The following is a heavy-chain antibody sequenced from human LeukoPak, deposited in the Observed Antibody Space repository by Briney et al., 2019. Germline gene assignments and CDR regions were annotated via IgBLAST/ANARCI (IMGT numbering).Heavy chain of an antibody. CDR2: INHSGYT. Sequence: PSETLSLTCAVSGVSFNDYYWSWVRQTPGKGLEWIGEINHSGYTNDSPSLKSRVTLSIDTSRKQFSPNLRSVTVADTGIYYCTRMTTGHDYWGQGTLVTVSS. CDR1: GVSFNDYY. CDR3: TRMTTGHDY. D-gene: IGHD4-17*01. V-gene: IGHV4-34*01. J-gene: IGHJ4*02.